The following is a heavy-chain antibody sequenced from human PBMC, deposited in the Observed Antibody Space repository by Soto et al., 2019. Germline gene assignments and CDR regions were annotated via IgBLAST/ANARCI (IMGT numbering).Heavy chain of an antibody. V-gene: IGHV3-30*18. Sequence: PGGSLRLSCAASGFTFSSYGMHWVRQAPGKGLEWVAVISYDGSNKYYADSVKGRFTISRDNSKNTLYLQMNSLRAEDTAVYYCAKDPTPLRFLEWLHHFDYWGQGTLVTVSS. D-gene: IGHD3-3*01. CDR1: GFTFSSYG. J-gene: IGHJ4*02. CDR3: AKDPTPLRFLEWLHHFDY. CDR2: ISYDGSNK.